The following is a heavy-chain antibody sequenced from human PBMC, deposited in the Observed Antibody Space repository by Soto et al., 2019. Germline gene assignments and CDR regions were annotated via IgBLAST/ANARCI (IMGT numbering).Heavy chain of an antibody. D-gene: IGHD3-16*01. Sequence: PSETLSLTYAFSGGSINTDYWWSWVRQSPGKGLEWIGEIHHSVGTNYIQSLKSRVTMSLDKSNNQLSLKLSSVTAADTAVYHCARGFDYRWVYWGQGTLVTAPQ. CDR2: IHHSVGT. J-gene: IGHJ4*02. V-gene: IGHV4-4*02. CDR1: GGSINTDYW. CDR3: ARGFDYRWVY.